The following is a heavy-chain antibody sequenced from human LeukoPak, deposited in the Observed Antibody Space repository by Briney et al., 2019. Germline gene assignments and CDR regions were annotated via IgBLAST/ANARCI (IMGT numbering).Heavy chain of an antibody. V-gene: IGHV3-23*01. J-gene: IGHJ4*02. D-gene: IGHD3-9*01. CDR1: GFTFSSYA. Sequence: GGSLRLSCAASGFTFSSYAMSWVRQAPGKGLEWVSPISGSGGSTYYADSVKGRFTISRDNSKNTLYLQMNSLRPEATAVYYFPKVGYYYHIWTGYYIRFFFDYWGQGPLVTVAS. CDR2: ISGSGGST. CDR3: PKVGYYYHIWTGYYIRFFFDY.